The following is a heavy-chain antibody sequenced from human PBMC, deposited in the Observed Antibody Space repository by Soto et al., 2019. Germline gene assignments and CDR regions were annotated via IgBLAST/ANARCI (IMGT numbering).Heavy chain of an antibody. CDR3: AGPGYSSQDY. V-gene: IGHV3-23*01. D-gene: IGHD5-18*01. CDR2: IGRSGSDT. J-gene: IGHJ4*02. CDR1: GFTFSNYA. Sequence: EVQLLESGGGLVQPGGSLRLSCAASGFTFSNYAMIWVRQAPGKGLEWVASIGRSGSDTYYADSVTGRFTISRDNSKNTLFLQMDNLRAEDTAIYYCAGPGYSSQDYWGQGTLVSVSS.